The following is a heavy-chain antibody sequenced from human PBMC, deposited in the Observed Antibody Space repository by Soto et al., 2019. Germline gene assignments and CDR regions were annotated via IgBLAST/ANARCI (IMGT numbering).Heavy chain of an antibody. V-gene: IGHV4-34*01. CDR1: GGSFSGYY. CDR2: INHSGST. D-gene: IGHD4-17*01. CDR3: ARKWNGDYSFDY. J-gene: IGHJ4*02. Sequence: SETLSLTCAVYGGSFSGYYWSWIRQPPGKGLEWIGEINHSGSTNYNPSLKSRVTISVDTSKNQFSLKLSSVTAADTAVYYCARKWNGDYSFDYWGQGTLVTVSS.